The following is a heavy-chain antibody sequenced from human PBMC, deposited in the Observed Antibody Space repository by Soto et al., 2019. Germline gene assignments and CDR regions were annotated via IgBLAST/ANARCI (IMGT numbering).Heavy chain of an antibody. Sequence: SETLSLTCAVYGGSFSGYYWSWIRQPPGKGLEWIGEINHSGSTNYNPSLKSRVTISVDTSKNQFSLKLSSVTAADTAVYYCARSYRSSRYSRWGQGTLVTVYS. CDR2: INHSGST. J-gene: IGHJ4*02. CDR1: GGSFSGYY. V-gene: IGHV4-34*01. CDR3: ARSYRSSRYSR. D-gene: IGHD6-13*01.